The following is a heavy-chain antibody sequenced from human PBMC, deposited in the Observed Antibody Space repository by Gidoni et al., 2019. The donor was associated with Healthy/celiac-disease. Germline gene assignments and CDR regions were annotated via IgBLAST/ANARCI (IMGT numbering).Heavy chain of an antibody. Sequence: EVQLVETVGGLVKPGGSLRLSCAASGFTFSSNSMNWVRQAPGKGLEWVSSISSSSSYIYYADSVKGRLTISRDNAKNSLYLQMNSLRAEDTAVYYCARDSLLADYGDGFDYWGQGTLVTVSS. CDR2: ISSSSSYI. J-gene: IGHJ4*02. CDR1: GFTFSSNS. D-gene: IGHD4-17*01. V-gene: IGHV3-21*01. CDR3: ARDSLLADYGDGFDY.